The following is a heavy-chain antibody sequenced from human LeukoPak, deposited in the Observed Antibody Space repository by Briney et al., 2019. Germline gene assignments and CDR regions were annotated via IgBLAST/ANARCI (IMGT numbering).Heavy chain of an antibody. D-gene: IGHD5-24*01. J-gene: IGHJ4*02. CDR2: ISWNSGSI. Sequence: GRSLRLSCAASGFTFDDYAMHWVRQAPGKDLEWVSGISWNSGSIGYADSVKGRFTISRDNAKNSLFLQMNSLRAEDMALYYCARGMATGGRLDYWGQGTLVTVSS. V-gene: IGHV3-9*03. CDR1: GFTFDDYA. CDR3: ARGMATGGRLDY.